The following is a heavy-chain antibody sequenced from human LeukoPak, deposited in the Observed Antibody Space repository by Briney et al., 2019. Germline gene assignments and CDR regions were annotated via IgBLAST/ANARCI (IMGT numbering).Heavy chain of an antibody. J-gene: IGHJ5*02. Sequence: SETPSLTCTVSGGSISRYYWSWIRQPPGKGVEGIGYIYYSGSTNYNPSLKSRVTISVDTSKNQFSLKLSSVTAADTAVYYCARHSDAPGYNWFDPWGQGTLVTVSS. CDR2: IYYSGST. D-gene: IGHD1-14*01. V-gene: IGHV4-59*08. CDR3: ARHSDAPGYNWFDP. CDR1: GGSISRYY.